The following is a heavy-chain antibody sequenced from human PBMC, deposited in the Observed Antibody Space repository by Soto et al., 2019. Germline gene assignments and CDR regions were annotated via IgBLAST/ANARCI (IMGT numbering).Heavy chain of an antibody. J-gene: IGHJ4*02. D-gene: IGHD3-10*01. CDR1: SGSISSYN. V-gene: IGHV4-59*01. CDR2: INYSGST. CDR3: ARENYYALDY. Sequence: SETLSLTCTVSSGSISSYNWNWVRQPPGKGLEWIGFINYSGSTHYNPSLKSRVTISLDTSKNQFSLKLNSVTAADTAVYYCARENYYALDYWGPGTLVTVSS.